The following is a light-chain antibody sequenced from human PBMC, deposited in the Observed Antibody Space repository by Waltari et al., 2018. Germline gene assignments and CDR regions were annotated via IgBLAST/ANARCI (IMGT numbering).Light chain of an antibody. J-gene: IGLJ2*01. CDR3: QTWGTGIHVV. CDR1: SGPSSYA. Sequence: QVVLTQSPSASASLGASFKLTCTLSSGPSSYAIAWHQQQPEKGPRYLMKVNSGGSHSKGDGIPDRFSGSSSGAERYLTISSLQSEDEADYYCQTWGTGIHVVFGGGTKLTVL. V-gene: IGLV4-69*01. CDR2: VNSGGSH.